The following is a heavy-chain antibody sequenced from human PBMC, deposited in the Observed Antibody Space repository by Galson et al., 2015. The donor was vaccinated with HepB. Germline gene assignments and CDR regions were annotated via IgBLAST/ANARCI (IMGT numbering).Heavy chain of an antibody. Sequence: SLRPSCAASGFTFSNYAIHWVRQAPGKGLDYVSAINNNGGTTYYADSVKGRFTISRDNSKNTLYLQMSSLRAEDTAVYYCVKDRYSYGSGYFDYWGQGTLVTVSS. CDR3: VKDRYSYGSGYFDY. CDR1: GFTFSNYA. D-gene: IGHD5-18*01. CDR2: INNNGGTT. J-gene: IGHJ4*02. V-gene: IGHV3-64D*06.